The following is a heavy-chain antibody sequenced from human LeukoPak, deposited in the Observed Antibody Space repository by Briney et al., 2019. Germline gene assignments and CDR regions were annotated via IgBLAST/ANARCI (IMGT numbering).Heavy chain of an antibody. CDR3: ARGIVVVPPSPYYFDY. Sequence: SVKVSCKASGGTFSSYAISWVRQAPGQGLEWMGGIIPIFGTANYAQKFRGRVTITADESTSTAYMELSSLRSEDTAVYYCARGIVVVPPSPYYFDYWGQGTLVTVSS. CDR2: IIPIFGTA. J-gene: IGHJ4*02. CDR1: GGTFSSYA. D-gene: IGHD2-2*01. V-gene: IGHV1-69*13.